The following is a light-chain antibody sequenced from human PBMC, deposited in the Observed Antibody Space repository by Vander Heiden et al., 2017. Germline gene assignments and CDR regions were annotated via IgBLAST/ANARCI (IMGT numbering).Light chain of an antibody. V-gene: IGKV3-20*01. CDR2: GAS. CDR3: QQDGSSPLT. CDR1: QSVASTY. J-gene: IGKJ4*01. Sequence: EIVLTQSPGTLSLSPGERGTLSCRASQSVASTYLAWFQQKPGQAPRLLIYGASSRATGIPDRFSGSGSGTDFTLTISRLEPEDFAVYFCQQDGSSPLTFGGGTKVEIK.